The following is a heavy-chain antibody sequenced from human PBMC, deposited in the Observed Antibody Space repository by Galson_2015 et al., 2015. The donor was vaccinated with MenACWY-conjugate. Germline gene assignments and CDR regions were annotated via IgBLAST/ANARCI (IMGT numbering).Heavy chain of an antibody. V-gene: IGHV3-7*03. Sequence: SLRLSCAASGFPLSGYWMAWVRQAPGKGLEWVANIKQDGSEKYYVDSVKGRFTISRDNAKNSLYLEMNSLRAEDTAVYYCARDHPSTYGIAWDLFVLWGQGTMVTVSS. CDR1: GFPLSGYW. CDR2: IKQDGSEK. CDR3: ARDHPSTYGIAWDLFVL. D-gene: IGHD4-17*01. J-gene: IGHJ3*01.